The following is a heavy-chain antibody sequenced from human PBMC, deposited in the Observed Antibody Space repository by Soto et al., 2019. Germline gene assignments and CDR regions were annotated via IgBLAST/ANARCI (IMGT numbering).Heavy chain of an antibody. CDR2: ISYDGSNK. V-gene: IGHV3-30*18. J-gene: IGHJ4*02. D-gene: IGHD5-18*01. CDR1: GFTFSSYG. CDR3: AKNSGYSDGFPFYF. Sequence: QVQLVESGGGVVQPGRSLRLSCAASGFTFSSYGMHWVRQAPGKGLEWVALISYDGSNKYYADSVKGRFAISRDNSKNTLYQQMNSLRAEDTAVYYCAKNSGYSDGFPFYFRGQGTLVTVSS.